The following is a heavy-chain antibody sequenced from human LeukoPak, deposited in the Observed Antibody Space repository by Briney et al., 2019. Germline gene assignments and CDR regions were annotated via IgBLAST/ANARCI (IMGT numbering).Heavy chain of an antibody. Sequence: RASVKVSCKASGYTFTSYGISWVRQAPGQGLEWMGWISAYNGNTNYAQKLQGRVTMTTDTSTSTAYMELRSLRSDDTAVYYCASGTTDIVVVPATLRNYYFDYWGQGTLVTVSS. CDR1: GYTFTSYG. J-gene: IGHJ4*02. CDR2: ISAYNGNT. V-gene: IGHV1-18*01. D-gene: IGHD2-2*01. CDR3: ASGTTDIVVVPATLRNYYFDY.